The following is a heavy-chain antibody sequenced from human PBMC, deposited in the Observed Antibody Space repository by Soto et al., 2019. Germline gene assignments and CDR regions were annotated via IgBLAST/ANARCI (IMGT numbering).Heavy chain of an antibody. CDR3: ARAADSSGYNDY. V-gene: IGHV1-2*04. CDR2: INPNSGGT. Sequence: ASVKVSCKASGVTFTSSAVQWVRQARGQRLEWIGWINPNSGGTNYAQKFQGWVTMTRDTSISTAYMELSRLRSDDTAVYYCARAADSSGYNDYWGQG. J-gene: IGHJ4*02. D-gene: IGHD3-22*01. CDR1: GVTFTSSA.